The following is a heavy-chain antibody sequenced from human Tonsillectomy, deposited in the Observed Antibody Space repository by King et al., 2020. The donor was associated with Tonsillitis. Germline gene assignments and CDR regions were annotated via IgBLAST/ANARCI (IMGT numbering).Heavy chain of an antibody. D-gene: IGHD1-20*01. J-gene: IGHJ4*02. V-gene: IGHV3-7*01. Sequence: VQLVESGGNLVQPGGSLRLSCAASGFTFSRHWMSWVRQAPGKGLEWVAKIKEDGSEKYYIDSVKGRFTISRDNAKNSLYLQMKSLRADDTAVYYCARDFNCGFDYWDQGTLVTVSS. CDR2: IKEDGSEK. CDR1: GFTFSRHW. CDR3: ARDFNCGFDY.